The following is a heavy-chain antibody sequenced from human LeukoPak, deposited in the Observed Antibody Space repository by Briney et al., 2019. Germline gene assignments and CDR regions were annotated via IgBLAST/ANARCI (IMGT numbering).Heavy chain of an antibody. CDR2: IKQDGSEK. V-gene: IGHV3-7*01. CDR3: LRDPGYGTYDC. J-gene: IGHJ4*01. Sequence: GGSLRLSCAASAFTFSYYWMNWVRQAPGKGLEWVASIKQDGSEKYYVDSVKGRFTISRDNAKNSLYLQMNTLRAEDTAVYYCLRDPGYGTYDCWGHETLVTVSS. D-gene: IGHD1-1*01. CDR1: AFTFSYYW.